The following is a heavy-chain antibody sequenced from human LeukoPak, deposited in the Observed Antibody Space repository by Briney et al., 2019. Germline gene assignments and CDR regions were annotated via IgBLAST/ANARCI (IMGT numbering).Heavy chain of an antibody. V-gene: IGHV3-33*01. CDR2: IWYDGSNK. CDR1: GFTFSSYG. CDR3: ARGYGIAAAGIFDY. D-gene: IGHD6-13*01. Sequence: PGGSLRLSCAASGFTFSSYGMHWVRQAPGKGLEWVAVIWYDGSNKYYADSVKGRFTISRDNSKNTLYLQMNSLRAEDTAVYYCARGYGIAAAGIFDYWGQGTLVTVSS. J-gene: IGHJ4*02.